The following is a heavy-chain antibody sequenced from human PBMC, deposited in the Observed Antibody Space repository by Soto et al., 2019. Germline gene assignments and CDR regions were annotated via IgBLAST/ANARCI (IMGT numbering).Heavy chain of an antibody. J-gene: IGHJ3*01. CDR1: GFTFSSYD. CDR2: IDSSGTTT. CDR3: VRKVEGR. Sequence: EVQLVESGGGLVQPGGSLRLSCEVSGFTFSSYDMNWIRQAPGKGLEWISHIDSSGTTTHYADSVEGRFTISRDNAKNSLYLQMSSLRVEDTAVYHCVRKVEGRWGQGKLVIVSS. V-gene: IGHV3-48*03.